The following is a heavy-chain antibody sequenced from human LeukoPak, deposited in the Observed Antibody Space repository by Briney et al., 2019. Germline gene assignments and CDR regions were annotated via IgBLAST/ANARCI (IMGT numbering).Heavy chain of an antibody. V-gene: IGHV4-61*02. CDR3: AREGVVVVAATI. D-gene: IGHD2-15*01. Sequence: SQTLSPTCTVSGGSISSGSYYWSWIRQPAGKGLEWIGRIYTSGSTNYNPSLKSRVTISVDTSKNQFSLKLSSVTAADTAVYYCAREGVVVVAATIWSQGTLVTVSS. J-gene: IGHJ4*02. CDR1: GGSISSGSYY. CDR2: IYTSGST.